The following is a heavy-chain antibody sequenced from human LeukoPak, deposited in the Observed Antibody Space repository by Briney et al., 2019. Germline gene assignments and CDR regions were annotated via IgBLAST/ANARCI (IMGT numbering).Heavy chain of an antibody. Sequence: GGSLRLSCAASGFTFSSYSMNWVRQAPGKGLEWVSSISSSSSYIYYADSVKGRFTISRDNAKNSLYLQMNSLRAEGTAVYYCARHYYGSGTTDYFDYWGQGTLVTVSS. CDR2: ISSSSSYI. J-gene: IGHJ4*02. CDR1: GFTFSSYS. D-gene: IGHD3-10*01. V-gene: IGHV3-21*01. CDR3: ARHYYGSGTTDYFDY.